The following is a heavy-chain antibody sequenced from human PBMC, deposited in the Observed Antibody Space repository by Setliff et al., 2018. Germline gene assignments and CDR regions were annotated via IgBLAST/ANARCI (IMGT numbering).Heavy chain of an antibody. V-gene: IGHV4-31*02. J-gene: IGHJ6*02. Sequence: PSETLSLTCTVSGGSISSGGYYWSWIRQHPGKGLEWIGYIYYSGSTYYNPSLKSRVTISVDTSKNQFSLKLSSVTAADTAVYYCARDRLLVGARYAMDVWGQGTTVTVSS. D-gene: IGHD1-26*01. CDR3: ARDRLLVGARYAMDV. CDR2: IYYSGST. CDR1: GGSISSGGYY.